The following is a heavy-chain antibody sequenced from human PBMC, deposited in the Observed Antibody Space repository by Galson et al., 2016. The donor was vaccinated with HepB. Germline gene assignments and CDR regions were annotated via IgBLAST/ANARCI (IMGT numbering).Heavy chain of an antibody. CDR1: GFTFRSYA. V-gene: IGHV3-23*01. J-gene: IGHJ4*02. D-gene: IGHD4-23*01. CDR3: ARAMESGSNSVGY. Sequence: SLRLSCAASGFTFRSYAMSWVRQTPGKGLEWVSAISGSGDNTYYADSVKGRFTISRDNAKNSLYLQMNSLRAEDTAVYYCARAMESGSNSVGYWGQGTLVTVSS. CDR2: ISGSGDNT.